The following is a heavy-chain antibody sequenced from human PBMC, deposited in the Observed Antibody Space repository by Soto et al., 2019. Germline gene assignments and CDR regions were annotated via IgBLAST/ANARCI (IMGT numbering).Heavy chain of an antibody. V-gene: IGHV3-7*01. J-gene: IGHJ6*03. CDR1: GFTFSSYW. D-gene: IGHD1-1*01. CDR3: GLERYYYYMDV. Sequence: HPGGSLRLSCAASGFTFSSYWMSWVRQAPGKGLEWVANIKQDGSEKYYVDSVKGRFTISRDNAKNSLYLQMNSLRAEDTAVYYCGLERYYYYMDVWGKGTTVTVSS. CDR2: IKQDGSEK.